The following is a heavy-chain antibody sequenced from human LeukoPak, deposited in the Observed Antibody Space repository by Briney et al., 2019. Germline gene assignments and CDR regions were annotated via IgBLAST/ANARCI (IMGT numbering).Heavy chain of an antibody. CDR3: ARTTTEAFDI. J-gene: IGHJ3*02. D-gene: IGHD1-26*01. CDR1: GGSISSGGYY. CDR2: IYYSGST. Sequence: SQTLSLTCTVSGGSISSGGYYWRWIRQHPGKGLEWIGYIYYSGSTYYNPSLKSRVTISVDTSKNQLSLKLSSVTAADTAVYYCARTTTEAFDIWGQGTMVTVSS. V-gene: IGHV4-31*03.